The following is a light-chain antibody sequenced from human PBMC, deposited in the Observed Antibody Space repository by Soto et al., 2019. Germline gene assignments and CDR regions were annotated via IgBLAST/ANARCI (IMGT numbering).Light chain of an antibody. CDR1: QTISSW. J-gene: IGKJ2*01. CDR2: KAS. Sequence: DIQMTQSPSSVSASVGDRVTITCRASQTISSWLAWYQQKPGKAPKLLIYKASTLKSGVPSRFSGSGSGTEFTLTISSLQPDDFATYYCQQYNSFSRTFGQGTKVDIK. V-gene: IGKV1-5*03. CDR3: QQYNSFSRT.